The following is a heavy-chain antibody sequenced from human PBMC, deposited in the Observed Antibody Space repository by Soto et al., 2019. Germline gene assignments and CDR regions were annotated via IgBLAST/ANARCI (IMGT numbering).Heavy chain of an antibody. J-gene: IGHJ6*02. CDR3: ARQLGIDYDTRRYYYYGMDV. D-gene: IGHD3-22*01. V-gene: IGHV4-4*02. CDR2: IYHSGST. CDR1: GGSISSSNW. Sequence: QVQLQESGPGLVKPSGTLSLTCAVSGGSISSSNWWSWVRQPPGKGLEWIGEIYHSGSTNYNPSLKRRVTISVDKSKNQFSLKLSSVTAADTAVYYCARQLGIDYDTRRYYYYGMDVWGQGTTVTVSS.